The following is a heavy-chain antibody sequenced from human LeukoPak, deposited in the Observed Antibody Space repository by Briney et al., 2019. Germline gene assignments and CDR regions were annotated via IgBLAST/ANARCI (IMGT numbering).Heavy chain of an antibody. Sequence: SETLSLTCTVSGGSISSYYWSWIRQPPGKGLEWIGYVYYTGSTNYNPSLNSRVTMSIDTSKNQFSLRLSSVTAADTAVYYCARVVGFYDSSAFDLWGQGTLVTVSS. V-gene: IGHV4-59*01. CDR2: VYYTGST. CDR1: GGSISSYY. J-gene: IGHJ5*02. CDR3: ARVVGFYDSSAFDL. D-gene: IGHD3-22*01.